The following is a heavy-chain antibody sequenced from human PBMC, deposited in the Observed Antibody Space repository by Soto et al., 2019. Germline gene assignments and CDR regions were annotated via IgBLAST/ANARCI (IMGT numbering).Heavy chain of an antibody. CDR3: AKGYSGYGGYYYYGMDV. Sequence: PGGSLRLSCAASGFTFSSYGMHWVRQAPGKGLEWVAVISYDGSNKYYADSVKGRFTISRDNSKNTLYLQMNSLRAEDTAVYYCAKGYSGYGGYYYYGMDVWGQGTTVTVSS. CDR1: GFTFSSYG. D-gene: IGHD5-12*01. V-gene: IGHV3-30*18. CDR2: ISYDGSNK. J-gene: IGHJ6*02.